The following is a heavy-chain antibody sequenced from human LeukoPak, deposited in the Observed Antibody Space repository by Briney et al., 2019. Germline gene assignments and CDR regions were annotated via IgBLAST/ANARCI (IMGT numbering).Heavy chain of an antibody. V-gene: IGHV3-33*01. Sequence: PVGSLRLSCAASGISFSSHGMHWVRQAPGKGLEWVAVIWYDGSNIYYTDSVKGRFTISRDNSKNTLYLQMNSLRAEDTALYYCARARNDYDSNGFSLLDYWGQGTLVTVSS. J-gene: IGHJ4*02. CDR1: GISFSSHG. CDR2: IWYDGSNI. CDR3: ARARNDYDSNGFSLLDY. D-gene: IGHD3-22*01.